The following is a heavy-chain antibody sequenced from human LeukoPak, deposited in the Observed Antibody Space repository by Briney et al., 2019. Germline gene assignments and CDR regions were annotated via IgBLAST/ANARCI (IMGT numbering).Heavy chain of an antibody. J-gene: IGHJ4*02. Sequence: PSETLSLTCTVSGGSISSSSYYWGWIRQPPGKGLEWIGSIYYSGSTYYNPSLKSRVTISVDTSKNQFSLKLSSVTAADTAVYYCASGIAVAGPRIGYWGQGTLVTVSS. V-gene: IGHV4-39*01. CDR3: ASGIAVAGPRIGY. D-gene: IGHD6-19*01. CDR1: GGSISSSSYY. CDR2: IYYSGST.